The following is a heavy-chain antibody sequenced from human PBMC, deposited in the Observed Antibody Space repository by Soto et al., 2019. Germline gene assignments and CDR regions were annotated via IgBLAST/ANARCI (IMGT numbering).Heavy chain of an antibody. J-gene: IGHJ3*02. CDR3: AKEKGSGCDWLRVGEASDI. CDR2: ISYDGSNK. V-gene: IGHV3-30*18. D-gene: IGHD5-12*01. Sequence: ESGGGVVQPGRSLRLSCAASGFTFSSYGMHWVRQAPGKGLEWVAVISYDGSNKYYADSVKGRLTISRDNSKNTLYLQMNSLRGEDTAVYYCAKEKGSGCDWLRVGEASDIWGQGTMVTVSS. CDR1: GFTFSSYG.